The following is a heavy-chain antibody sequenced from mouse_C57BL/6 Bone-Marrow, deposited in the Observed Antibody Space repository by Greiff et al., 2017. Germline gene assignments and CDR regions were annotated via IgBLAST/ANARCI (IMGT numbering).Heavy chain of an antibody. V-gene: IGHV2-5*01. CDR1: GFSLTSYG. CDR2: IWRGGST. D-gene: IGHD2-3*01. CDR3: AIWGIYDGYFFDY. Sequence: VKLQESGPGLVQPSQSLSITCTVSGFSLTSYGVHWVRQSPGKGLEWLGVIWRGGSTDYNAAFMSRLSITKDNSKSQVFFKVNSLQADDTAIYYCAIWGIYDGYFFDYWGQGTTLTVSS. J-gene: IGHJ2*01.